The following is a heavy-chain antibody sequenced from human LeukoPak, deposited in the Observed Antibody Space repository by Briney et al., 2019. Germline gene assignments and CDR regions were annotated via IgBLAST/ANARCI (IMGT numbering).Heavy chain of an antibody. J-gene: IGHJ4*02. D-gene: IGHD1-26*01. V-gene: IGHV1-18*01. CDR1: GYTFTSYG. CDR3: ARVRSGSYRGFFDY. CDR2: ISAYNGNT. Sequence: ASVKVSCKASGYTFTSYGIGWVRQAPGQGLEWMGWISAYNGNTNYAQKLQGRVTMTTDTSISTAYMELSRLRSDDTAVYYCARVRSGSYRGFFDYWGQGTLVTVSS.